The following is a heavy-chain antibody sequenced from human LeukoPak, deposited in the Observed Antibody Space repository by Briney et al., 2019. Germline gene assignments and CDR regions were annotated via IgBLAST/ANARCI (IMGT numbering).Heavy chain of an antibody. D-gene: IGHD3-16*01. CDR2: ISSSSRYI. CDR1: GFNFSRYS. J-gene: IGHJ4*02. V-gene: IGHV3-21*01. Sequence: GGSLRLSCTASGFNFSRYSMTWVRQAPGKGLEWVSSISSSSRYIYYEDSVKGRFTISRDNAKNSLYLQMNSLRAEDTAVYYCARADGGGNLIWFDYWGQGTLVTVSS. CDR3: ARADGGGNLIWFDY.